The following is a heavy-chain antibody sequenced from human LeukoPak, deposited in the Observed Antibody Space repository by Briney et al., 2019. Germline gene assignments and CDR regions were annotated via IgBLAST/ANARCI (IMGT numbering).Heavy chain of an antibody. D-gene: IGHD3-3*01. CDR2: ISSNGGST. Sequence: GGSLRLSCAASGFTFSSYAMHWVRQAPGKGLEYVSAISSNGGSTYYANSVKGRFTISRDNSKNTLYLQMNSLRAEDTAVYYCATNTIFGVAYFDYWGQGTLVTVSS. CDR3: ATNTIFGVAYFDY. V-gene: IGHV3-64*01. J-gene: IGHJ4*02. CDR1: GFTFSSYA.